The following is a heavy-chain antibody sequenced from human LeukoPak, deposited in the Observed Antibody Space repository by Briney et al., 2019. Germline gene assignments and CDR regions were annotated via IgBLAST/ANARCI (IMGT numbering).Heavy chain of an antibody. V-gene: IGHV3-11*04. CDR1: GFTFSDYY. D-gene: IGHD6-13*01. CDR2: ISSSGSTI. Sequence: PGGSLRLSCAASGFTFSDYYMSWIRQAPGKGLEWVSYISSSGSTISYADSVKGRFTISRDNAKNSLYLQMNSLRAEDTAVYYCARLTWGGKQLVDDAFDIWGQGTMVTVSS. CDR3: ARLTWGGKQLVDDAFDI. J-gene: IGHJ3*02.